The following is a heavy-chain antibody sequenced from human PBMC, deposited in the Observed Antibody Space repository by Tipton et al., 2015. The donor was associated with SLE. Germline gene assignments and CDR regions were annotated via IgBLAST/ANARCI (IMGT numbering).Heavy chain of an antibody. CDR3: AREARPYYYYYYMDV. CDR1: GGSINSDHW. CDR2: IYYSGST. Sequence: TLSLTCGVSGGSINSDHWWSWVRQPPGKGLEWIGSIYYSGSTYYNPSLKSRVTISVDTSKNQFSLKLSSVTAADTAVYYCAREARPYYYYYYMDVWGKGTTVTVSS. J-gene: IGHJ6*03. V-gene: IGHV4-4*02.